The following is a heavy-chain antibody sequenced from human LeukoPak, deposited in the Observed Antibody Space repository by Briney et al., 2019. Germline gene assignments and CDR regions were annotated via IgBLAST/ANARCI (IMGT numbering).Heavy chain of an antibody. CDR1: GFTFDDYG. Sequence: WGSLRLSCAASGFTFDDYGMSWVRQAPGKGLEWVSGINWNGGSTGYADSVKGRFTISRDNAKNSLYLQMNSLRAEDTALYYCARDLGYSYGLGYWGQGTLVTVSS. CDR3: ARDLGYSYGLGY. J-gene: IGHJ4*02. D-gene: IGHD5-18*01. V-gene: IGHV3-20*04. CDR2: INWNGGST.